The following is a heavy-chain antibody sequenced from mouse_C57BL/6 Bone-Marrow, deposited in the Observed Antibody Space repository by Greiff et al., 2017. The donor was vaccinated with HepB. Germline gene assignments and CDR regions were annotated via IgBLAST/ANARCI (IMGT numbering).Heavy chain of an antibody. J-gene: IGHJ1*03. CDR1: GYTFTDYY. CDR3: ATPFITTVGYFDV. CDR2: INPNNGGT. Sequence: VQLQQSGPELVKPGASVKISCKASGYTFTDYYMNWVKQSHGKSLEWIGDINPNNGGTSYNQKFKGKATLTVDKSSSTAYMELRSLTSEDSAVYYCATPFITTVGYFDVWGTGTTVTVSS. D-gene: IGHD1-1*01. V-gene: IGHV1-26*01.